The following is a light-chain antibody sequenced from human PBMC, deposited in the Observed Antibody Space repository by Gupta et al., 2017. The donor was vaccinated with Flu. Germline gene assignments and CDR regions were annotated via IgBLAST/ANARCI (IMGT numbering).Light chain of an antibody. CDR1: SSTLGTNF. CDR3: AAWDDSLSGWV. Sequence: VTISCSGSSSTLGTNFVYWYQQRPATAPNLLIYRNNQRPSGVPDRFSGSKSGTSVSLAIIGLRSEDAADYYCAAWDDSLSGWVFGGGTKLTVL. J-gene: IGLJ3*02. CDR2: RNN. V-gene: IGLV1-47*01.